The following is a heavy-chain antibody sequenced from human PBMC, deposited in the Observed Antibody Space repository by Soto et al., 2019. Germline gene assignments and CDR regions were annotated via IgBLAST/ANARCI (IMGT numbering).Heavy chain of an antibody. D-gene: IGHD2-2*01. CDR3: TRDRGCSSTSCYAYYYYYYMDV. CDR1: GFTLGDYA. V-gene: IGHV3-49*03. CDR2: IRSESNGGTT. Sequence: QLGGSLRLSCTASGFTLGDYAMNWFRQAPGKGLEWVGFIRSESNGGTTEYAASVKGRFTISRDDSKSIAYLQMNSLKTEDTAVYYCTRDRGCSSTSCYAYYYYYYMDVWGKGTTVTVSS. J-gene: IGHJ6*03.